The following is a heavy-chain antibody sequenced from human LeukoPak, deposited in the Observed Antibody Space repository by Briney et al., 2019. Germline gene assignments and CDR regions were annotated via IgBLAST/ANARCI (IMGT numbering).Heavy chain of an antibody. J-gene: IGHJ5*02. CDR1: GLTFSSYS. V-gene: IGHV3-21*01. CDR2: ISSSSSYI. D-gene: IGHD3-3*01. CDR3: ARGLTRAITIFGVVIPNWFDP. Sequence: GGSLRLSCAASGLTFSSYSMNWVRQAPGKGLEWVSSISSSSSYIYYADSVKGRFTISRDNAKNSLYLQMNSLRAEDTAVYYCARGLTRAITIFGVVIPNWFDPWGQGTLVTVSS.